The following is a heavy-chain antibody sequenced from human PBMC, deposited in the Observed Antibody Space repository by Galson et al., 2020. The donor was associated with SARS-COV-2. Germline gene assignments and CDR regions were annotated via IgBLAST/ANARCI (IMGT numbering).Heavy chain of an antibody. J-gene: IGHJ4*02. D-gene: IGHD2-15*01. V-gene: IGHV4-31*03. Sequence: ASETLSLTCTVSGDSLRTFGSYWSWIRQHPGKGLEWIGYIHHSGTTYYNPSLKSRLTISVDTSKNQFSLNLRSVAAADTALYYCARLREVGGYFDYWGQGTLVTVSS. CDR2: IHHSGTT. CDR1: GDSLRTFGSY. CDR3: ARLREVGGYFDY.